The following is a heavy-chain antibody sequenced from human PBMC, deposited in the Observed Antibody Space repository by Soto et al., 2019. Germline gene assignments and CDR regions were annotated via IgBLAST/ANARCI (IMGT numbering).Heavy chain of an antibody. V-gene: IGHV3-48*01. CDR1: GFTFSDYS. Sequence: EVHLVESGGRLVQPGGSLRLSCAASGFTFSDYSMNWVRQAPGRGLGWVSYISSSSFTIHYADSVEGRFAISRDNAKNSLYLQMNSLRAEDTAVYYCARDYNDFWSGPFDYWGQGALVTVSS. CDR3: ARDYNDFWSGPFDY. CDR2: ISSSSFTI. J-gene: IGHJ4*02. D-gene: IGHD3-3*01.